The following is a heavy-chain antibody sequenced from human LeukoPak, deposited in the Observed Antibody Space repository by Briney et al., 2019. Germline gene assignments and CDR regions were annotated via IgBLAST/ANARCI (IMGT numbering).Heavy chain of an antibody. Sequence: GGSLRLSCAASGFTFSSYSMNWVRQAPGKGLEWVSYISSSSSTIYYADSVKGRSTISRDNAKNSLYLQMNSLRAEDTAVYYCASLSSFDAFDIWGQGTMVTVSS. CDR2: ISSSSSTI. CDR1: GFTFSSYS. D-gene: IGHD6-6*01. V-gene: IGHV3-48*01. CDR3: ASLSSFDAFDI. J-gene: IGHJ3*02.